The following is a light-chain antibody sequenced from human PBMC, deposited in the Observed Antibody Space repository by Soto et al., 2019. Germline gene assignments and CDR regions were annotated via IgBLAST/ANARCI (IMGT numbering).Light chain of an antibody. CDR1: SSDVGGYNY. V-gene: IGLV2-8*01. J-gene: IGLJ1*01. Sequence: QSALTQPPSASGSPGQSVAISCTGTSSDVGGYNYVSWYQQHPGKAPKLMIYEVNKRPSGVPDRFSGSKSGNTASLTVSGLQAEDEADYYCSSYARNSNVFGTGTKVTVL. CDR2: EVN. CDR3: SSYARNSNV.